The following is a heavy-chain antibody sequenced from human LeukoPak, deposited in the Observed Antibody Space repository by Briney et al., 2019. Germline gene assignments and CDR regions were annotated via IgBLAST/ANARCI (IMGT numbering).Heavy chain of an antibody. CDR3: ARDGRGLGFYYYYMDV. V-gene: IGHV4-39*07. CDR2: IYYSGST. CDR1: GGSISSDNDY. J-gene: IGHJ6*03. Sequence: SETLSLTCTVSGGSISSDNDYWGWIRQPPGKGLEFIGSIYYSGSTYYNPSLKSRVTISVDTSKNQFSLKLSSVTAADTAVYYCARDGRGLGFYYYYMDVWGKGTTVTVSS.